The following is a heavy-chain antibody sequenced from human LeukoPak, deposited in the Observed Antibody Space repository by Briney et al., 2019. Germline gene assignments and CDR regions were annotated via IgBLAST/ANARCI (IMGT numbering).Heavy chain of an antibody. J-gene: IGHJ4*02. V-gene: IGHV3-30-3*01. CDR1: GFTFSSYA. CDR3: AKGLTPFASLTSRGKSMAVAAFDS. D-gene: IGHD6-19*01. CDR2: ISYAGSNK. Sequence: PGGSLRLSCAASGFTFSSYAMHWVRQAPGKGLEWVAVISYAGSNKYYADSVKGRFTISRDNSKNTLYLQMNSLRAEDTAVYYCAKGLTPFASLTSRGKSMAVAAFDSWGQGTLVTVSS.